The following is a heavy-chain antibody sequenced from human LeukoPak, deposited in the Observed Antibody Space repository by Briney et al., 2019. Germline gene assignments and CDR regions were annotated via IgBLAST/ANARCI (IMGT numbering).Heavy chain of an antibody. CDR3: AISSGWYDWFDP. CDR2: ISYDGNNK. Sequence: GGSLRLSCAASGFTFSIYAMHWVRQAPGKGLEWVALISYDGNNKYYADSVKGRFTISRDNSKNTLYLHMNSLRAEDTAVYYCAISSGWYDWFDPWGQGTLVTVSS. CDR1: GFTFSIYA. V-gene: IGHV3-30*14. D-gene: IGHD6-19*01. J-gene: IGHJ5*02.